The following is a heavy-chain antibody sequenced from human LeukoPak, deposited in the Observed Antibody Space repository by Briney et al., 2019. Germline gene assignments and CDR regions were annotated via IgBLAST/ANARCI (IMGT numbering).Heavy chain of an antibody. CDR2: IWYDGSNK. CDR3: ARDQGSFDY. CDR1: GFIFSSYG. J-gene: IGHJ4*02. Sequence: PGRSLRLSCAASGFIFSSYGMHWVRQAPGKGLEWVAVIWYDGSNKNYVDSVKGRFNISRDNSKNTLYLQMNSLRAEDTAVYYCARDQGSFDYWGQGTLVTVSS. V-gene: IGHV3-33*01.